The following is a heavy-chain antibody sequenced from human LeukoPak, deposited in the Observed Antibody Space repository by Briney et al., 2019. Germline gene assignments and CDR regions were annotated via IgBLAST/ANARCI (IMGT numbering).Heavy chain of an antibody. CDR1: GFTFSSYW. D-gene: IGHD5-18*01. V-gene: IGHV3-7*01. CDR2: IKQDGSEK. J-gene: IGHJ4*02. Sequence: GGSLRLSCAASGFTFSSYWMSWVRQAPGKGLEWVANIKQDGSEKYYVDSVKGRFTISRDNSKNTLYQQMNSLRAEDTAVYYCAKDTSYGAFDYWGQGTLVTVSS. CDR3: AKDTSYGAFDY.